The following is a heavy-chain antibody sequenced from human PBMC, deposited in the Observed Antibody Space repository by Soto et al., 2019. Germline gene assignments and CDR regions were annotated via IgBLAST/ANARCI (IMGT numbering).Heavy chain of an antibody. V-gene: IGHV5-51*01. CDR2: IYPGDSDT. J-gene: IGHJ4*02. D-gene: IGHD3-10*01. CDR3: ARHEGYYGSPAAGLFDY. CDR1: GYSFTSYW. Sequence: PGESLKISCKGSGYSFTSYWIGWVRQMPWKGLEWMGIIYPGDSDTRYSPSFQGQVTISADKSISTAYLQWSSLKASDTAMYYCARHEGYYGSPAAGLFDYWGQGTLVTVSS.